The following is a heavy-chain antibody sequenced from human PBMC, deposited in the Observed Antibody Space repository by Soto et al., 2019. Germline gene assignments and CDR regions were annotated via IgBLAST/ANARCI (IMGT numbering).Heavy chain of an antibody. D-gene: IGHD2-2*01. CDR2: INHSGST. Sequence: PSETLSLTCAVYGGSFSGYYWSWIRQPPGKGLEWIGEINHSGSTNYNPSLKSRVTISVDTSKNQFSLKLSSVTAADTAVYYCARGLITIVVVPAPVWYFDYWGQGTLVTVSS. CDR3: ARGLITIVVVPAPVWYFDY. V-gene: IGHV4-34*01. J-gene: IGHJ4*02. CDR1: GGSFSGYY.